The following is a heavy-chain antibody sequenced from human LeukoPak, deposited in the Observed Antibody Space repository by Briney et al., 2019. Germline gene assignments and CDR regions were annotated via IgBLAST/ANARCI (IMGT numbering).Heavy chain of an antibody. CDR1: GYSISSGYY. J-gene: IGHJ3*02. CDR3: ARVNYEDAFDI. D-gene: IGHD1-7*01. V-gene: IGHV4-38-2*02. Sequence: KPSETLSLTCTVSGYSISSGYYWGWIRPPPGKGLEWIGSIYHSGSTYYNPSLKSRVTISVDTSKNQFSLKLSSVTAADTAVYYCARVNYEDAFDIWGQGTMVTVSS. CDR2: IYHSGST.